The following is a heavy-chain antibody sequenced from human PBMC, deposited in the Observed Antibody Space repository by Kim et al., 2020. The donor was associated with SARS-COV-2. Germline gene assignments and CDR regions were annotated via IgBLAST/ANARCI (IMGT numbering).Heavy chain of an antibody. J-gene: IGHJ5*02. CDR1: GHTSTPDP. Sequence: ASVKVSCKASGHTSTPDPINWVRQAPGQRLEWMGWISGVNEETKSSQIMEGRVSITRDRSANTVYMELTRLRPEDTAIYYCARVPCSTCSAKNWFDPWGQGTLVIVSS. CDR2: ISGVNEET. V-gene: IGHV1-3*01. CDR3: ARVPCSTCSAKNWFDP. D-gene: IGHD2-2*01.